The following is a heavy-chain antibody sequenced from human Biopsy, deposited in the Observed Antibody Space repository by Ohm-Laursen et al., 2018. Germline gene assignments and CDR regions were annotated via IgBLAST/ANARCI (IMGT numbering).Heavy chain of an antibody. CDR3: ARDPRDGRTGKSTKDALDI. D-gene: IGHD1-1*01. J-gene: IGHJ3*02. CDR2: IYSGGNT. V-gene: IGHV3-53*01. CDR1: WFTVSSNY. Sequence: SLRLSCSASWFTVSSNYMNWVRQAPGKGLEWVSIIYSGGNTYYADSVKGRFTISRDNSKNTVYLQMNSLRAEDTAVYYCARDPRDGRTGKSTKDALDIWGQGTMVTVSS.